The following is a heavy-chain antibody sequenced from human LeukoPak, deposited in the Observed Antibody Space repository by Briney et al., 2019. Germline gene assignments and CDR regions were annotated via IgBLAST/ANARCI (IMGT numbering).Heavy chain of an antibody. Sequence: GESLQISCQGSGYSFISYWIDWVRQMPGKGLEWMGIIYPGDSDSRYSPSFQGQVTISADKSISTAYLQWSSLKASDTAMYYCARHGQYSNYYYYGMDVWGQGTTVTVSS. V-gene: IGHV5-51*01. CDR2: IYPGDSDS. J-gene: IGHJ6*02. CDR3: ARHGQYSNYYYYGMDV. D-gene: IGHD4-11*01. CDR1: GYSFISYW.